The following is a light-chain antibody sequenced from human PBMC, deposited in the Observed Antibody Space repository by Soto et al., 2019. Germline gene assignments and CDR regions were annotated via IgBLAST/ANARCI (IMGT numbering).Light chain of an antibody. Sequence: EIVLTQSPGTLSLSPRERDTLSCRASQSVSSNYLAWYQQKPGQAPRLLSYGASSRATGIPERFSVIGSGTDFTLTISRLEPADFAVYYCQQFGSSPRTFGQGTKVEIK. J-gene: IGKJ1*01. CDR1: QSVSSNY. CDR2: GAS. V-gene: IGKV3-20*01. CDR3: QQFGSSPRT.